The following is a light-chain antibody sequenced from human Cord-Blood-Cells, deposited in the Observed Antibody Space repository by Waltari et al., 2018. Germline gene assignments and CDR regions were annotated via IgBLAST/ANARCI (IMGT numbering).Light chain of an antibody. CDR1: QSVSSSY. V-gene: IGKV3-20*01. CDR3: QQYGSSPLT. CDR2: GAS. Sequence: EIVLTQYPGTLSLTPGERATLSCRASQSVSSSYLAWYQQNPGQAPRLLIYGASSSATGIPDRFSGSGSETDFTLTISRLEPEDFAVYYCQQYGSSPLTFGGGTKVEIK. J-gene: IGKJ4*01.